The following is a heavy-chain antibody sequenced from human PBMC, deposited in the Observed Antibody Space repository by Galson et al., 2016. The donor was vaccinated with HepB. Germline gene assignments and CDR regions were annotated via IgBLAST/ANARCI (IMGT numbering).Heavy chain of an antibody. D-gene: IGHD3-10*01. CDR2: ISGSGGAT. V-gene: IGHV3-23*01. CDR1: GFTFSDYA. CDR3: TKDRFSYGSRSCDY. Sequence: SLRLSCAASGFTFSDYAMNWVRQAPGKGLEWVSVISGSGGATYYADSVKGRFTISRDNSKNTLYLQMNSLRAEDTAIYYCTKDRFSYGSRSCDYWGQGTLITVSS. J-gene: IGHJ4*02.